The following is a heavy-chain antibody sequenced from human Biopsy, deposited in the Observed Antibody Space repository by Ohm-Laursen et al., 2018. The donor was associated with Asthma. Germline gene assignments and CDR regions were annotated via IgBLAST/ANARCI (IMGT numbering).Heavy chain of an antibody. V-gene: IGHV4-39*02. Sequence: SDTLSLTCIVSGDAMSTSGSYWCWIRQSPGKGLEWIGSIYYSGRTYYNPSLESRVTISADTSKNHFSLKVTSVTAADTAVYYCARAVSSSSYWYFDLWGRGDLVTVSS. D-gene: IGHD6-6*01. CDR1: GDAMSTSGSY. CDR2: IYYSGRT. J-gene: IGHJ2*01. CDR3: ARAVSSSSYWYFDL.